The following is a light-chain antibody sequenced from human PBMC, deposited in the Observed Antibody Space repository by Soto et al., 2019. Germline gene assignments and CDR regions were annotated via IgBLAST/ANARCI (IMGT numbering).Light chain of an antibody. Sequence: QPVLTQPPSTSGTPGQRVTISCSGSSSNIGSKTVNWYQHLPGTAPKLLIYSNNQRPSGVPDRVSGSKSGTSSSLAGSGLQSEYEADYYCAAWDVSHNGYVFGSGTKLTLL. V-gene: IGLV1-44*01. CDR1: SSNIGSKT. J-gene: IGLJ1*01. CDR3: AAWDVSHNGYV. CDR2: SNN.